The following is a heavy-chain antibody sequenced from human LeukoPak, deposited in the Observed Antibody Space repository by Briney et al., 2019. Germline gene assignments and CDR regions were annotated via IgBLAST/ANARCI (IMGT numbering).Heavy chain of an antibody. CDR2: ISYSGSA. Sequence: TSETLSLTCTVSGGSFRSRNYLWSWIRQTPGEGLEWFGYISYSGSAYYSPSLKSRVTISIDTSNSQFSMSLRSVTAADTAVYYCAREVNIQADSDAFDIWGPGTTVTVSS. V-gene: IGHV4-30-4*08. CDR3: AREVNIQADSDAFDI. D-gene: IGHD1/OR15-1a*01. CDR1: GGSFRSRNYL. J-gene: IGHJ3*02.